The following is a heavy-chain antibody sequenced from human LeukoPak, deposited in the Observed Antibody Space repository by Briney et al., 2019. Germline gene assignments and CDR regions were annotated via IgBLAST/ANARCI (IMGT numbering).Heavy chain of an antibody. J-gene: IGHJ5*02. D-gene: IGHD6-13*01. V-gene: IGHV3-21*01. Sequence: GGSLRLPCAASGFTFSSYSMNWVRQAPGKGLEWVSSISSSSSYIYYADSVKGRFTISRDNAKNSLYLQMNSLRAEDTAVYYSAREIAAAGIRWFDPWGQGTLVTVSS. CDR2: ISSSSSYI. CDR1: GFTFSSYS. CDR3: AREIAAAGIRWFDP.